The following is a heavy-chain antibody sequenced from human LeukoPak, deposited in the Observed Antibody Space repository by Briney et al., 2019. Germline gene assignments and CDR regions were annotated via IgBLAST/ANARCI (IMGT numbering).Heavy chain of an antibody. D-gene: IGHD3-10*01. CDR1: GYNFPIYW. Sequence: GESLKISCQGSGYNFPIYWIGWVRQMPGQGLEWMGIIYPDDSNTIYGPSFQGQVTISADKSINTAYLEWSSLKASDTAIYYCARHFRGEFDYWGQGTLVTVSS. J-gene: IGHJ4*02. CDR3: ARHFRGEFDY. CDR2: IYPDDSNT. V-gene: IGHV5-51*01.